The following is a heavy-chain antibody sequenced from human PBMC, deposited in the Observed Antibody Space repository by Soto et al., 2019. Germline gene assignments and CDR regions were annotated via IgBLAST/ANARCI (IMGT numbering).Heavy chain of an antibody. J-gene: IGHJ4*02. Sequence: PSETLSLTCAVSGGSISSSNWWSWVRQPPGKGLEWIGEIYHSGSTNYNPSLKSRVTISVDKSKNQFSLKLSSVTAADTAVYYCARGPRFAGSGYYVDYWGQGTLVTVSS. D-gene: IGHD3-3*01. CDR2: IYHSGST. CDR1: GGSISSSNW. V-gene: IGHV4-4*02. CDR3: ARGPRFAGSGYYVDY.